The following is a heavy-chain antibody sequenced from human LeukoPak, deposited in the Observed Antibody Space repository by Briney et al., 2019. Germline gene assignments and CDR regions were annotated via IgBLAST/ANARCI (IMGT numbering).Heavy chain of an antibody. J-gene: IGHJ2*01. CDR3: ARYCDNATSSDWYFDL. Sequence: GASVKVSCKASGYTFTGYYLHWVRQAPGQGLEWMGWMNPNSGGTKYAQKFQGRVTMTRDTSISTAYMELSRLRSDDAAVYYCARYCDNATSSDWYFDLWGRGTLVTVSS. CDR1: GYTFTGYY. D-gene: IGHD2-8*01. CDR2: MNPNSGGT. V-gene: IGHV1-2*02.